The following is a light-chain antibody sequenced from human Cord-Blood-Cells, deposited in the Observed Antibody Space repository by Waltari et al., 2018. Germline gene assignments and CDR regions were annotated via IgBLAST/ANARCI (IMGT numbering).Light chain of an antibody. CDR1: QSISSY. Sequence: DIQMTKSPSSLSASVGDRVTITCRASQSISSYLNWYQQKPGKAPKLLIYAASSLQSGVPSRFSGSGSGTDFTLTISSLQPEDFATYYCQQSYSTPPTFDPGTKVDIK. J-gene: IGKJ3*01. V-gene: IGKV1-39*01. CDR3: QQSYSTPPT. CDR2: AAS.